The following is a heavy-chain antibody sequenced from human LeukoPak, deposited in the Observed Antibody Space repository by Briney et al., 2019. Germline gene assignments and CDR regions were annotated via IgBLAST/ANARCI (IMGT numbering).Heavy chain of an antibody. V-gene: IGHV4-59*01. CDR2: MYYSGST. Sequence: PSETLSLTCSVSGGSISTYYWSWIRQPPGKGLEWIGYMYYSGSTNYNPSLKSRVTISVDTSKNQFSLKLSSVTPADTAVYYCARTYCRGGCCHIDNWGQGTLVTVSS. J-gene: IGHJ4*02. CDR1: GGSISTYY. D-gene: IGHD2-15*01. CDR3: ARTYCRGGCCHIDN.